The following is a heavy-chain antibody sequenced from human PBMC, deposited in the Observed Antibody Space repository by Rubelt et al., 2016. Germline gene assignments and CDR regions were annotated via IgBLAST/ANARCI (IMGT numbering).Heavy chain of an antibody. CDR1: GFTFSSHW. CDR2: IKSDGSGI. CDR3: ARERSLGGERPFF. D-gene: IGHD3-16*02. Sequence: EVQLLESGGGLVQPGGSLRLSCAASGFTFSSHWMHWLRQAPGQGLAWVSRIKSDGSGITYADSVKGRFTISRDNAKNTLYLQMNSLRGEDTAVYYCARERSLGGERPFFWGQGTMVTVSS. V-gene: IGHV3-74*01. J-gene: IGHJ3*01.